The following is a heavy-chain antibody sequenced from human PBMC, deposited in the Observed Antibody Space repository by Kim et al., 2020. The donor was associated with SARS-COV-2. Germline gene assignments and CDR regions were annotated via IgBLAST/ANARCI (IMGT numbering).Heavy chain of an antibody. CDR2: ISYSGST. D-gene: IGHD6-19*01. V-gene: IGHV4-31*03. Sequence: SETLSLTCTVSGGSISSGGYYWSWIRQHPGKGLEWIGYISYSGSTYYNPSLKCRVTISVDTSKNQFSLKLSSVTAADTAVYYCARGGSLQWLAYFDYWGQGTLVTVSS. J-gene: IGHJ4*02. CDR1: GGSISSGGYY. CDR3: ARGGSLQWLAYFDY.